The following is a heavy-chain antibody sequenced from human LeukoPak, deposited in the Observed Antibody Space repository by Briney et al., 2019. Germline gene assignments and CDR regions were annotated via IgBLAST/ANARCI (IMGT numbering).Heavy chain of an antibody. J-gene: IGHJ4*02. CDR1: GGSISSSSYY. CDR2: VMKSVST. V-gene: IGHV4-39*02. D-gene: IGHD6-13*01. Sequence: SGTLSLTCNVSGGSISSSSYYWGWIRQPPGKGLEWIGNVMKSVSTYYNPSLKSRGTISVDTSKNHFSLKLSSVTAADTAVYYCAIEVDSIAAAGKPFDYWGQGTLVSVSS. CDR3: AIEVDSIAAAGKPFDY.